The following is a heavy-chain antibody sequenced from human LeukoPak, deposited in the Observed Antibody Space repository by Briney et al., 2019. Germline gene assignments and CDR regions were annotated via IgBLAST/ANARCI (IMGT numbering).Heavy chain of an antibody. CDR1: GGSFRGDYY. CDR2: IYSGGRI. D-gene: IGHD4-11*01. CDR3: ARAPWAYGNYVHAFDI. V-gene: IGHV4-39*07. Sequence: KPSETLSLTCTVSGGSFRGDYYWAWIRQPLGKGLEWIGSIYSGGRIYYNPSLKSRVSISIDTSNNDLSLKVTSVTAADTAGYYCARAPWAYGNYVHAFDIWGQGTMVTVSS. J-gene: IGHJ3*02.